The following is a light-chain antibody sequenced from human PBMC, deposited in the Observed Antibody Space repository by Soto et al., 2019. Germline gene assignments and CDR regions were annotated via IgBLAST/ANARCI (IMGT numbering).Light chain of an antibody. CDR3: AAWDDTLNGLV. Sequence: QSVLTQPPSASGTPGQRVTISCSGSSSNIGSNYVYWYQQVPGTAPRLLMYRASQRPSGVPERFSGSKSGTSASLAISGLRSEDEADYYCAAWDDTLNGLVFAGGTKVTVL. J-gene: IGLJ2*01. CDR2: RAS. CDR1: SSNIGSNY. V-gene: IGLV1-47*01.